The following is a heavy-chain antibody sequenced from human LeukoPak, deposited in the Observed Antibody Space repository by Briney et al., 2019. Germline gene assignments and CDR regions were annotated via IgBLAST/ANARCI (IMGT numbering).Heavy chain of an antibody. J-gene: IGHJ4*02. V-gene: IGHV1-46*01. D-gene: IGHD5-18*01. CDR3: ARADTAMAYFDY. CDR1: GYTLTELS. CDR2: INPSGGST. Sequence: ASVKVSCKVSGYTLTELSMHWVRQAPGKGLEWMGIINPSGGSTSYAQKFQGRVTMTRDTSTSTVYMELSSLRSEDTAVYYCARADTAMAYFDYWGQGTLVTVSS.